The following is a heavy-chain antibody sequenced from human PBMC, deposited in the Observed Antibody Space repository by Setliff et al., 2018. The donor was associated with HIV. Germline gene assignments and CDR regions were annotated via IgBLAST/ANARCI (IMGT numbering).Heavy chain of an antibody. CDR1: GGSVTSSTYY. J-gene: IGHJ6*03. CDR2: IYSSGSGRT. CDR3: ARVSYDYASYYMDV. Sequence: PSETLSLTCTVSGGSVTSSTYYWGWIRQPPGKGLEWIGNIYSSGSGRTYYSPSLKSRVTISVDTSKNQFSLKLSSVTAADTAVYYCARVSYDYASYYMDVWGKGTTVTVSS. V-gene: IGHV4-39*07. D-gene: IGHD3-16*01.